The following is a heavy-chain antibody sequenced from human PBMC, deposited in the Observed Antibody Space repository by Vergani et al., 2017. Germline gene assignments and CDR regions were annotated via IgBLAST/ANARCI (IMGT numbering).Heavy chain of an antibody. Sequence: EVQLVESGGGLVQPGRSLRLSCAASGFTFDDYAMHWVRQAPGKGLEWVSGISWNSGSIGYADSVKGRFTISRDNSKNTLYLQMNSLRAEDTAVYYCAKDPLRYFDWLPPRRLYFDYWGQGTLVTVSS. CDR1: GFTFDDYA. CDR2: ISWNSGSI. D-gene: IGHD3-9*01. J-gene: IGHJ4*02. CDR3: AKDPLRYFDWLPPRRLYFDY. V-gene: IGHV3-9*01.